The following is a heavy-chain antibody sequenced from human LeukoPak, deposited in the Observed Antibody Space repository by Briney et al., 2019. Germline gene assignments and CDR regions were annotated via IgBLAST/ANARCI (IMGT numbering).Heavy chain of an antibody. D-gene: IGHD4-11*01. V-gene: IGHV3-48*01. CDR2: ISSSRNTI. CDR1: GFTFSDYS. J-gene: IGHJ6*03. CDR3: ARAYSTYHMDV. Sequence: GGSLRLSCAASGFTFSDYSMNWVRQAPGKGLQWVSFISSSRNTIYYADSVKGRFTISRDNAENSLYLQMNSLRAEDTAVYYCARAYSTYHMDVWGKGTTVTISS.